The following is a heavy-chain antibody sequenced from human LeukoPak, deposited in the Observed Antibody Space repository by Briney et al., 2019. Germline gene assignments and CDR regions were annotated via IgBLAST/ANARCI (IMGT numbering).Heavy chain of an antibody. CDR1: GDSMSNGGYF. CDR3: AREGQQLVPPFDY. Sequence: SETLSLTCTVSGDSMSNGGYFWSWIRQHPGKGLEWIGYIYYTGSTTYNPSLQSRVTTSVDTSKNNFSLKLTSLTAADTAVYYCAREGQQLVPPFDYWGQGNLVTVSS. V-gene: IGHV4-31*03. D-gene: IGHD6-6*01. CDR2: IYYTGST. J-gene: IGHJ4*02.